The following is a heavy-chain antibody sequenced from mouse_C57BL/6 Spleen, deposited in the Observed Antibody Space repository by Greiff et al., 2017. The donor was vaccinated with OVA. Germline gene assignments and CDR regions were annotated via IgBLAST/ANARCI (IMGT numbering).Heavy chain of an antibody. CDR1: GYTFTDYY. CDR2: INPNNGGT. D-gene: IGHD1-1*01. J-gene: IGHJ1*03. V-gene: IGHV1-26*01. Sequence: EVKLVESGPELVKPGASVKISCKASGYTFTDYYMNWVKQSHGKSLEWIGDINPNNGGTSYNQKFKGKATLTVDKSSSTAYMELRSLTSEDSAVYYCARGGLRSSRGYFDVWGTGTTVTVSS. CDR3: ARGGLRSSRGYFDV.